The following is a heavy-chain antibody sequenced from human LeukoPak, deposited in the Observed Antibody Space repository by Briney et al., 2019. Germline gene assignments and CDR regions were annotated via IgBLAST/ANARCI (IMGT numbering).Heavy chain of an antibody. J-gene: IGHJ4*02. CDR3: AKDLAYYYDSSGPIDY. CDR2: ISYDGSNK. CDR1: GFTFSSYG. V-gene: IGHV3-30*18. Sequence: GGSLRLSCAAPGFTFSSYGMHWVRQAPGKGLEWVAVISYDGSNKYYADSVKGRFTISRDNSKNTLYLQMNSLRAEDTAVYYCAKDLAYYYDSSGPIDYWGQGTLVTVSS. D-gene: IGHD3-22*01.